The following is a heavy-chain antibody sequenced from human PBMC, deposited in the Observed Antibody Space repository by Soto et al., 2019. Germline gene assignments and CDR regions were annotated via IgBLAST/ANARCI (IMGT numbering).Heavy chain of an antibody. D-gene: IGHD3-10*02. J-gene: IGHJ5*02. CDR1: GGTFSSYA. V-gene: IGHV1-69*01. Sequence: QVQLVQSGAEVKKPGSSMKVSCKASGGTFSSYAISWVRQAPGQGLEWMGGISPIFGTANYAQKFQGRVTITADESTSTAYMELSSLRSEDTAVYYCARRRVRGVIWVRFDPWGQGTLVTVSS. CDR2: ISPIFGTA. CDR3: ARRRVRGVIWVRFDP.